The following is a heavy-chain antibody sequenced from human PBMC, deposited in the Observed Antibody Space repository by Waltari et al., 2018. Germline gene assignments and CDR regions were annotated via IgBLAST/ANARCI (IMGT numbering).Heavy chain of an antibody. CDR1: GDRVVSNSAA. J-gene: IGHJ4*02. CDR3: ARTTITVFGVVVGALDN. CDR2: TYYRSKWYS. Sequence: QVQLQRSGPGLVKPPQPLSLTCAISGDRVVSNSAAWDWLRQSPSRGLEWLGRTYYRSKWYSHYAESVKSRMTINADTSKNEFSLQLTSVSPEDTGLYFCARTTITVFGVVVGALDNWGPGTLVTVSS. D-gene: IGHD3-3*01. V-gene: IGHV6-1*01.